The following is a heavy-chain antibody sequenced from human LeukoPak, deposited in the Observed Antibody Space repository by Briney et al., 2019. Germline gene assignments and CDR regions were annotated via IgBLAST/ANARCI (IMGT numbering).Heavy chain of an antibody. Sequence: SETLSLTCTVSGGSISSYYWSWIRQPPGKGLEWIGYIYYSGSTNYNSSLKSRVTISVDTSKNQFSLKLSSVTAADTAVYYCARVYPIGSSWPFDYWGQGTLVTVSS. V-gene: IGHV4-59*01. J-gene: IGHJ4*02. CDR3: ARVYPIGSSWPFDY. D-gene: IGHD6-13*01. CDR1: GGSISSYY. CDR2: IYYSGST.